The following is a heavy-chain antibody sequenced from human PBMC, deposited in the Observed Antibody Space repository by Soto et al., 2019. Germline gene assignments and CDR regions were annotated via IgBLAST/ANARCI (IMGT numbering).Heavy chain of an antibody. Sequence: PGGSLRLSCTASGFDFSTYSMNWVHQAPGKGLEWIAYVSMDSDTIHYADSVKGRFTISRDDAENSLYLQMNSLRDEDTATYYCARLYYDYVWGQGTKVTVYS. CDR1: GFDFSTYS. D-gene: IGHD3-3*01. CDR3: ARLYYDYV. CDR2: VSMDSDTI. V-gene: IGHV3-48*02. J-gene: IGHJ6*02.